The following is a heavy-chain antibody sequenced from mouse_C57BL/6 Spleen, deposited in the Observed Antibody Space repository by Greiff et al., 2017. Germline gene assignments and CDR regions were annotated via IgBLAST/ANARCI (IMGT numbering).Heavy chain of an antibody. D-gene: IGHD1-1*01. V-gene: IGHV1-50*01. J-gene: IGHJ4*01. CDR1: GYTFTSYW. CDR2: IDPSDSYT. Sequence: QVQLQQPGAELVKPGASVKLSCKASGYTFTSYWMQWVKQRPGQGLEWIGEIDPSDSYTNYKQKFKGKATLTVDTSSSTAYMQLSSLTSEDSAVYYCARDYGSSYRAMYYWGQGTSVTVSS. CDR3: ARDYGSSYRAMYY.